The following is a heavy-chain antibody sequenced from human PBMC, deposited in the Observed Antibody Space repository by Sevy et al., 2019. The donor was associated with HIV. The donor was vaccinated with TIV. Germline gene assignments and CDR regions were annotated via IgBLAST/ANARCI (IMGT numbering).Heavy chain of an antibody. V-gene: IGHV1-18*01. CDR2: ISAYNGNT. CDR1: GYTFTGYG. Sequence: ASVKVSCKASGYTFTGYGISWVRQAPGQGLEWMGWISAYNGNTNYAQKLQGRVTMTTDTSTSTAYMELRSLRSDDTAVYYCAREPYCSSTSCYEAYYYGMDVWGQGTTVTVSS. D-gene: IGHD2-2*01. CDR3: AREPYCSSTSCYEAYYYGMDV. J-gene: IGHJ6*02.